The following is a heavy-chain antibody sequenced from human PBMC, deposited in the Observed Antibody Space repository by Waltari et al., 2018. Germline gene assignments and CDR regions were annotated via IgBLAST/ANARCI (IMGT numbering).Heavy chain of an antibody. CDR1: GGSISSHY. CDR2: IYYSGST. V-gene: IGHV4-59*11. J-gene: IGHJ4*02. Sequence: QVQLQESGPGLVKPSETLSLTCTVSGGSISSHYWSWIRQPPGKGLEWIGYIYYSGSTNDNPALKRRVTIAVETSKNQFSLKLSSVTAADTAVYYCARDSTTAFDYWGQGTLVTVSS. D-gene: IGHD4-4*01. CDR3: ARDSTTAFDY.